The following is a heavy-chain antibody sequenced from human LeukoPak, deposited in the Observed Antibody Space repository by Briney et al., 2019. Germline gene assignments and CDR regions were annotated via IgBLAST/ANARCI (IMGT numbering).Heavy chain of an antibody. CDR2: ISYDGSNK. CDR1: GFTFSSYA. CDR3: AKVSSGWYFDY. Sequence: GGSLRLSCAASGFTFSSYAMNWVRQAPGKGLEWVAVISYDGSNKYYADSVKGRFTISRDNSKNTLYLQMNSLRAEDTAVYYCAKVSSGWYFDYWGQGTLVTVSS. V-gene: IGHV3-30*04. D-gene: IGHD6-19*01. J-gene: IGHJ4*02.